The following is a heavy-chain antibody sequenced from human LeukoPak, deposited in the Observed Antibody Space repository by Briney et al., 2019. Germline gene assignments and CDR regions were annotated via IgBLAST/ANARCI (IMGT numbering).Heavy chain of an antibody. CDR2: IIPIFGTA. D-gene: IGHD4-23*01. Sequence: GSSVKVSCKASGGTLSSYAISWVRQAPGQGLEWMGGIIPIFGTANYAQKFQGRVTITADESTSTAYMELSSLRSEYTAVYYCAREVKTVVTPGDWFDPWGQGTLVTVSS. CDR3: AREVKTVVTPGDWFDP. V-gene: IGHV1-69*01. CDR1: GGTLSSYA. J-gene: IGHJ5*02.